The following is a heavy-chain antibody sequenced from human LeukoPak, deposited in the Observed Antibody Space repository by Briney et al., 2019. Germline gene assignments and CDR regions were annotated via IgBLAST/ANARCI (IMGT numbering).Heavy chain of an antibody. CDR1: GGSIGSFY. CDR2: IYYFEKT. Sequence: SETLSLTCSLSGGSIGSFYWSWIRQPPGKGLEWIGHIYYFEKTDYNPSLESRVTISVDAAKNHFPLKLHSVTPLDTAVYYCAKLGSPRAYWGQGILVTVSS. J-gene: IGHJ4*02. D-gene: IGHD7-27*01. CDR3: AKLGSPRAY. V-gene: IGHV4-59*01.